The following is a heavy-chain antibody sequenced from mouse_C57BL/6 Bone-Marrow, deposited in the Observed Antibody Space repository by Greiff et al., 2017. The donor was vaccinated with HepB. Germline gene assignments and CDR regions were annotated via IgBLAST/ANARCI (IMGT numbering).Heavy chain of an antibody. CDR2: IYPRSGNT. CDR1: GYTFTSYG. V-gene: IGHV1-81*01. Sequence: QVQLKQSGAELARPGASVKLSCKASGYTFTSYGISWVKQRTGQGLEWIGEIYPRSGNTYYNEKFKGKATLTADKSSSTAYMELRSLTSEDSAVYFCARLKLRGRFDYWGQGTTLTVSS. CDR3: ARLKLRGRFDY. J-gene: IGHJ2*01. D-gene: IGHD1-1*01.